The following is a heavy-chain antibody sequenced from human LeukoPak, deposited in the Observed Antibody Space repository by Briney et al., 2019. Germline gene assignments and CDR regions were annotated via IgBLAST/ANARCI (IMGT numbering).Heavy chain of an antibody. CDR2: ISGSGGST. D-gene: IGHD6-19*01. V-gene: IGHV3-23*01. Sequence: PGGSLRLSCAGSGFTFSSYGMSWVRQAPGKGLVWVSAISGSGGSTYYADSVKGRFTISRDNSKNTLYLQMNSLRAEDTAVYYCAKSSSGWYGYFDYWGQGTLVTVSS. J-gene: IGHJ4*02. CDR3: AKSSSGWYGYFDY. CDR1: GFTFSSYG.